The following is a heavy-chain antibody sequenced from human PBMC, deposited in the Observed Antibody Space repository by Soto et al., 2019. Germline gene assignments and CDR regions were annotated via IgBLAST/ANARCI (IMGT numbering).Heavy chain of an antibody. CDR3: ARGPETSSRYYFDY. CDR1: GGSFSGYY. J-gene: IGHJ4*02. D-gene: IGHD6-13*01. Sequence: SETLSLTCAVYGGSFSGYYWSWIRQPPGKGLEWIGEINHSGSTNYNPSLKSRVTISVDTSKNQFSLKLSSVTAADTAVYYCARGPETSSRYYFDYWGQGTLVTVSS. CDR2: INHSGST. V-gene: IGHV4-34*01.